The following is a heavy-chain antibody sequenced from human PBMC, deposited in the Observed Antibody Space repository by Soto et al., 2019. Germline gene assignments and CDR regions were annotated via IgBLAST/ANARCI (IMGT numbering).Heavy chain of an antibody. CDR3: ARDKITGLFDY. D-gene: IGHD1-1*01. CDR2: INHSGSS. Sequence: SETLSLTCAVYGGSFSGYDWTWIRQPPGTGLEWIGEINHSGSSNYKPSLKSRVTISVDTSKNQFSLKLTSVTAADTAVYYCARDKITGLFDYWGQGTLVTGSS. V-gene: IGHV4-34*01. J-gene: IGHJ4*02. CDR1: GGSFSGYD.